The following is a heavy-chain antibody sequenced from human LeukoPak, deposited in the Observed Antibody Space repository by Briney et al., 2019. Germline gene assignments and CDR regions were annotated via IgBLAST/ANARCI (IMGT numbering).Heavy chain of an antibody. J-gene: IGHJ3*02. CDR2: ISSDGGST. V-gene: IGHV3-64*02. CDR1: GFTFSRYG. Sequence: GGSLRLSCAASGFTFSRYGMHWVRQAPVKGLEYVSGISSDGGSTYYGDSVKGRFTISRDNSKNTVDFQMGSLRPEDMAVYYCAREERSLGFRTFDIWGQGTMVTVSS. D-gene: IGHD1-14*01. CDR3: AREERSLGFRTFDI.